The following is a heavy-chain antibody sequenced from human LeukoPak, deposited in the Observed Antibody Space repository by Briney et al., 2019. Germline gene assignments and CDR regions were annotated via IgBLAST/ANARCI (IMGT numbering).Heavy chain of an antibody. CDR3: ARTDYDFWSGYPGGAYWFDP. Sequence: SETLSLTCTLSGRFISSHYWSWIRHPPGKGREWIGYIYYRGSNNYHPSLKSRVTISVATSKNQFCLKLSSVTAADTVVYYCARTDYDFWSGYPGGAYWFDPWGQGTLVTVSS. CDR2: IYYRGSN. CDR1: GRFISSHY. J-gene: IGHJ5*02. V-gene: IGHV4-59*11. D-gene: IGHD3-3*01.